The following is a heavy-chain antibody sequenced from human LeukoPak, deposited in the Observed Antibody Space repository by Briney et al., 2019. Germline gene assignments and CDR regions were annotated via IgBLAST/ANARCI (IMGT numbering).Heavy chain of an antibody. V-gene: IGHV3-23*01. CDR2: IRDDGATI. Sequence: GGSLRLSCAASGFTFSSHAMSWVRQAPGRGLEWVSAIRDDGATIFYADSVKGRITVSRDNSKNALYLQMNSLRAEDTAVYYCARDQFGDYFRGADYWGQGTLVTVSS. CDR1: GFTFSSHA. CDR3: ARDQFGDYFRGADY. J-gene: IGHJ4*02. D-gene: IGHD3-22*01.